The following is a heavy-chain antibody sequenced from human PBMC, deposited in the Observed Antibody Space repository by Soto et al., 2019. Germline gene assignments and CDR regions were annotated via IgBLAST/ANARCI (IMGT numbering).Heavy chain of an antibody. CDR2: VYYSGTT. CDR1: GGSISSTIYY. Sequence: NPSETLSLTCTVSGGSISSTIYYWGWIRQPPGKGLEWIASVYYSGTTYYNPSLKSRVTISVDTSENQFSLKLNSVTAADTAVYYCARAYCSTTTCYAHYKLIDFSGQGSLVTVSS. CDR3: ARAYCSTTTCYAHYKLIDF. D-gene: IGHD2-2*01. J-gene: IGHJ4*02. V-gene: IGHV4-39*01.